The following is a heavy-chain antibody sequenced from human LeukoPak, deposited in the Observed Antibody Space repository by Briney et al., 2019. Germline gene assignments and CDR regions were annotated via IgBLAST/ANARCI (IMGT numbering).Heavy chain of an antibody. D-gene: IGHD6-13*01. CDR3: AKATVSSSWYYFDY. J-gene: IGHJ4*02. CDR2: ISSSGSTI. CDR1: GFTFSSYW. V-gene: IGHV3-48*04. Sequence: LTGGSLRLSCAASGFTFSSYWMNWVRQAPGKGLEWVSYISSSGSTIYYADSVKGRFTISRDNAKNSLYLQMNSLRAEDTAVYYCAKATVSSSWYYFDYWGQGTLVTVSS.